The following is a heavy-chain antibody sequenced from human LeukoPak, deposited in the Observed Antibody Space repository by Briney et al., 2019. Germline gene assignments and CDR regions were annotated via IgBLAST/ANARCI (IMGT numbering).Heavy chain of an antibody. Sequence: GGSLRLSCAASGFSFSSYSMNWVRQAPGKGLEWVATMTRSSTIYYADSVKGRFTISRDNAKNSVYLQMNSLRDEDTAVYYCARGYYFDYWGQGTLVTVSS. CDR3: ARGYYFDY. CDR2: MTRSSTI. CDR1: GFSFSSYS. J-gene: IGHJ4*02. V-gene: IGHV3-69-1*01.